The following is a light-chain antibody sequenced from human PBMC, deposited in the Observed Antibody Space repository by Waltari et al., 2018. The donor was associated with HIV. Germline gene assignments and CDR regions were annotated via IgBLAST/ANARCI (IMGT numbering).Light chain of an antibody. J-gene: IGKJ3*01. Sequence: DIQLTQSPSFLSASVGDRVTITCRASQGISSNLAWYQQKPGQAPTLLIYAASSLPTGVPSRFSGSGSGTEFTLTVRRLQPEDFATYFCQHLNSFHPFTFGPGTTVDVK. V-gene: IGKV1-9*01. CDR1: QGISSN. CDR3: QHLNSFHPFT. CDR2: AAS.